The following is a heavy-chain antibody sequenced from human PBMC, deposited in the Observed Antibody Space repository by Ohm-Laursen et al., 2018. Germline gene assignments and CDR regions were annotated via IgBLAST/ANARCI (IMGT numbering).Heavy chain of an antibody. J-gene: IGHJ3*02. CDR2: INHSGNT. CDR1: GGSFSDYY. Sequence: SETLSLTCPVYGGSFSDYYWSWIRQPPGKGLKWIGEINHSGNTKYNPSLKSRVTISVDTSKHQFSLKLSSMTAADTAVYYCARQGYSGSSLSDAFDTWGQGTMVTVSS. V-gene: IGHV4-34*01. CDR3: ARQGYSGSSLSDAFDT. D-gene: IGHD1-26*01.